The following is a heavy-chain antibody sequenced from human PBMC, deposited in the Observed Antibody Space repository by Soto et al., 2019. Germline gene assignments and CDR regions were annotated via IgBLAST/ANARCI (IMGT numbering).Heavy chain of an antibody. CDR2: IYWDDDK. CDR3: AHRPSYCSGGSCYSGFDY. J-gene: IGHJ4*02. Sequence: VSGPTLVNPTQTLTLTSTFSGFSLSTSGVGVGWIRQPPGKALEWLALIYWDDDKRYSPSLKSRLTITKDTSKNQVVLTMTNMDPVDTATYYCAHRPSYCSGGSCYSGFDYWGQGTLVTVSS. CDR1: GFSLSTSGVG. D-gene: IGHD2-15*01. V-gene: IGHV2-5*02.